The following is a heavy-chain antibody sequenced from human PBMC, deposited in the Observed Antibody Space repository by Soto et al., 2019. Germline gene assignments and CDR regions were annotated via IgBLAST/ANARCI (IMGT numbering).Heavy chain of an antibody. D-gene: IGHD2-15*01. Sequence: EVQLVESGGGLVKPGGSLRLSCAASGFTFSSYSMNWVRQAPGKGLEWVSSISSSSSYIYYADSVKGRFTISRDNAKNSVYLKMDSLRGEDTAVYYCARKLGYWSGGRCFEKGFFDYWGQGTLVTVSS. CDR1: GFTFSSYS. CDR2: ISSSSSYI. V-gene: IGHV3-21*01. CDR3: ARKLGYWSGGRCFEKGFFDY. J-gene: IGHJ4*02.